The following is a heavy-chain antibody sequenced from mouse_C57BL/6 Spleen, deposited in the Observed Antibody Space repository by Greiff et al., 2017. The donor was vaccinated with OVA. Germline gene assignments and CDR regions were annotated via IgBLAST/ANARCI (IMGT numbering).Heavy chain of an antibody. V-gene: IGHV1-81*01. Sequence: VQLQESGAELVRPGASVKLSCKASGYTFTSYGISWVKQRTGQGLEWIGEIYPRSGNTYYNEKFKGKATLTADKSSSTAYMELRSLTSEDSAVYFCASPTAQAKAMDYWGQGTSVTVSS. D-gene: IGHD3-2*02. CDR2: IYPRSGNT. J-gene: IGHJ4*01. CDR3: ASPTAQAKAMDY. CDR1: GYTFTSYG.